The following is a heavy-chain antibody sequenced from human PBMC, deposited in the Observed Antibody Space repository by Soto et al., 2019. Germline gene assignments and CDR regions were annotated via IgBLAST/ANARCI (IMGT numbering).Heavy chain of an antibody. V-gene: IGHV1-3*01. D-gene: IGHD3-10*01. CDR2: INAGNGNT. CDR1: GYTFTSYA. Sequence: ASVKVSCKASGYTFTSYAMHWVRQAPGQRLEWMGWINAGNGNTKYSQKFQGRVIITRDTSASTAYMELSSLRSEDTAVYYCARARITMVRGVISHYGMDVWGQGTTVTVSS. CDR3: ARARITMVRGVISHYGMDV. J-gene: IGHJ6*02.